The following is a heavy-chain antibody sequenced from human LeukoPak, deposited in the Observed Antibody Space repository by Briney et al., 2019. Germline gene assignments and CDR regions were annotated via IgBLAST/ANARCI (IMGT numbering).Heavy chain of an antibody. Sequence: SETLSLTCTVSGGSISSYYWSWIRQPPGKGLEWIGYIYYSGSTNYNPSLKSRVTISVDTSKNQFSLKLSSVTAADTAVYYCARGGIAAAGKLIYSWFDPWGQGTLVTVSS. V-gene: IGHV4-59*01. J-gene: IGHJ5*02. D-gene: IGHD6-13*01. CDR3: ARGGIAAAGKLIYSWFDP. CDR1: GGSISSYY. CDR2: IYYSGST.